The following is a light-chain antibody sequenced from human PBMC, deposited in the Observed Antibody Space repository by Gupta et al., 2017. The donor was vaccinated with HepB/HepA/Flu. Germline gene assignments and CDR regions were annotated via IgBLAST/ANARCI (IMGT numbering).Light chain of an antibody. Sequence: EIVLTQSPGTLSLSPGQGATLSCRARQSLSGNYLAWYQQKPGQAPRLLIYGASTRATGIPDRFSGSGSGTDFTLTISRLDPEDFAVYYCQQYDDSPGTFGQGTKVEIK. CDR1: QSLSGNY. V-gene: IGKV3-20*01. J-gene: IGKJ1*01. CDR2: GAS. CDR3: QQYDDSPGT.